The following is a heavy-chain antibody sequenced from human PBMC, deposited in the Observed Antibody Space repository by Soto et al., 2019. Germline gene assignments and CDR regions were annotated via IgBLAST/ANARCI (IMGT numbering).Heavy chain of an antibody. V-gene: IGHV4-39*01. Sequence: QLQLQESGPGLVKPSETLSLTCTVSGGSISSSSYYWGWIRQPPGKGLEWIGSNYYSGSTYYNPSLKSRVTISVDTSKNQFSLKLSSVTAADTAVYYCGVAAAWYYFDYWGQGTLVTVSS. CDR3: GVAAAWYYFDY. CDR2: NYYSGST. J-gene: IGHJ4*02. CDR1: GGSISSSSYY. D-gene: IGHD6-13*01.